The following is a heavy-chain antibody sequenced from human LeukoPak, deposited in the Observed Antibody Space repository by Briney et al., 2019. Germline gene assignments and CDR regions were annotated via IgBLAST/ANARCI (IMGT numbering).Heavy chain of an antibody. CDR3: ARDGTRGRSMDV. J-gene: IGHJ6*02. CDR1: GGSISSYY. Sequence: ASETLSLTCTVYGGSISSYYWSWIRQPPGKGLGWIGYIYYSGSTNYNPSLKSRVTISVDTSKNQFSLKLSSVTAADTAVYYCARDGTRGRSMDVWGQGTTVTVSS. V-gene: IGHV4-59*01. CDR2: IYYSGST. D-gene: IGHD1-14*01.